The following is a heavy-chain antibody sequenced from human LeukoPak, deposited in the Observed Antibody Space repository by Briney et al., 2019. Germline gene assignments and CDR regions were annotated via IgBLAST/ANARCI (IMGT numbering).Heavy chain of an antibody. D-gene: IGHD3-3*01. V-gene: IGHV4-38-2*01. J-gene: IGHJ5*02. CDR2: IYHSGST. Sequence: KPSETLSLTCAVSGYSISSGYYWGWIRQPPGKGLEWIGSIYHSGSTYYNPSLKSRVTISVDTSKNQFSLKLSSVTAADTAVYYCARRLNGGSTISGGDNWFDPWGQGTLVTVSS. CDR3: ARRLNGGSTISGGDNWFDP. CDR1: GYSISSGYY.